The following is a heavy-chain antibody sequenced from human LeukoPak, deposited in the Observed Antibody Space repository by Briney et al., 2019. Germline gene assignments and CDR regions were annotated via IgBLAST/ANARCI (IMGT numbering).Heavy chain of an antibody. V-gene: IGHV1-8*01. CDR1: GYTFTSYD. J-gene: IGHJ6*02. CDR2: MNPNSGNT. CDR3: ARVRRFGHYYYYYGMDV. D-gene: IGHD3-10*01. Sequence: ASVKVSCKASGYTFTSYDINWVRQATGQGLEWMGWMNPNSGNTGYAQKFQGRVTMTRNTSISTAYMELSSLRSEDTAVYYRARVRRFGHYYYYYGMDVWGQGTTVTVSS.